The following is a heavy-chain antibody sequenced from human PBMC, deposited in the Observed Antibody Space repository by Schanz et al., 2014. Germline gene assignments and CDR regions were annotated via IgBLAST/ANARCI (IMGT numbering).Heavy chain of an antibody. CDR2: TSGSGGST. CDR1: GFGFSSYS. J-gene: IGHJ4*02. D-gene: IGHD3-22*01. CDR3: ARVDSSGYFFDN. V-gene: IGHV3-23*04. Sequence: EVQLVESGGGLIQPGGSLRLSCAAFGFGFSSYSMNWVRQAPGKGLEWVIVTSGSGGSTYYADSVRGRFTMSRDNSKNTVHLQMSSLRVEDTAVYYCARVDSSGYFFDNWGQGTRVTGSS.